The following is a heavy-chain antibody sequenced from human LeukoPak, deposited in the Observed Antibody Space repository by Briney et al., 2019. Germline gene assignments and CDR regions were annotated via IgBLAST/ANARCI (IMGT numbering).Heavy chain of an antibody. CDR3: ARVVGCSGGSCYSANDH. J-gene: IGHJ4*02. CDR2: INPNSGGT. CDR1: GYTFTGYY. Sequence: ASVKVSCKASGYTFTGYYMHWVRRAPGQGLEWMGRINPNSGGTNYAQKFQGRVTMTRDTSISTAYMELSRLRSDDTAVYYCARVVGCSGGSCYSANDHWGQGTLVTVSS. D-gene: IGHD2-15*01. V-gene: IGHV1-2*06.